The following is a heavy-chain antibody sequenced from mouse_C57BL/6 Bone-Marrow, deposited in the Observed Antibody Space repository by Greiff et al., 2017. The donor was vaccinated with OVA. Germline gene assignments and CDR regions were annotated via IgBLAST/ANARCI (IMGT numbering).Heavy chain of an antibody. CDR2: IYPGDGDT. D-gene: IGHD1-1*01. J-gene: IGHJ1*03. CDR1: GYAFSSSW. V-gene: IGHV1-82*01. CDR3: ARKAYYGRYFDV. Sequence: VKLMESGPELVKPGASVKISCKASGYAFSSSWMNWVKQRPGKGLEWIGRIYPGDGDTNYNGKFKGKATLTADKSSSTAYMQLSSLTSEDSAVYFCARKAYYGRYFDVWGTGTTVTVSS.